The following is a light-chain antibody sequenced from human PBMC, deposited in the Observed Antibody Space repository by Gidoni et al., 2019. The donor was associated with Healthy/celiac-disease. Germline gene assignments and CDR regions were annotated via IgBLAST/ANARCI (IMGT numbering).Light chain of an antibody. J-gene: IGKJ2*01. CDR2: YAS. CDR1: QSVSSSS. CDR3: RQHGSCPST. V-gene: IGKV3D-20*01. Sequence: EIVLSQSPATLSLSPGERATLSCGGSQSVSSSSLAWYQQKPGLAPRLLIYYASSRATGNPDTFIGSGSAAEFSPLISRLLPADVAVSYCRQHGSCPSTFGQGTRLEIK.